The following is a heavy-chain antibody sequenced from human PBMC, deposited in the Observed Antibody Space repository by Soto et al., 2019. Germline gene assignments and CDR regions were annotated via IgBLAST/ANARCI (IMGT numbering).Heavy chain of an antibody. V-gene: IGHV4-34*01. J-gene: IGHJ5*02. D-gene: IGHD2-2*01. CDR1: GGSFSGHY. CDR2: VNPSGST. Sequence: KLSETLSLTCAVYGGSFSGHYWSWIRQPPGKGLEWIGEVNPSGSTNYNPSFKSRVTISVDMSKKQFSLSLTSMTAADTAVYFCARGLLTVVPPAMGGLWIDPWGQGTLVTVSS. CDR3: ARGLLTVVPPAMGGLWIDP.